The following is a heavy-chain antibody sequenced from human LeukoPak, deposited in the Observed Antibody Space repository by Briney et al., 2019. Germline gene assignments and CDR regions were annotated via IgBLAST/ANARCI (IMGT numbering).Heavy chain of an antibody. CDR1: GFSFSTYD. CDR2: ISTTGGYT. D-gene: IGHD5-24*01. Sequence: PGGSLRLSCVGSGFSFSTYDMGWVRQTRGKGLEWVSAISTTGGYTEDADSVKGRFTISRDNSQNTLFLQMHSLRAEDTAVYYCAKKPATIKFPFDIWGQGTLVTVSP. CDR3: AKKPATIKFPFDI. V-gene: IGHV3-23*01. J-gene: IGHJ4*02.